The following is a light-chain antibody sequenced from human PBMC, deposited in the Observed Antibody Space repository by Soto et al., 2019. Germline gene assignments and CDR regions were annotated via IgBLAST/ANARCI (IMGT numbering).Light chain of an antibody. CDR1: SSDVGGYNY. J-gene: IGLJ1*01. CDR2: EVS. V-gene: IGLV2-8*01. CDR3: SSYAGSNNYV. Sequence: QSVLAQPPSASGSPGQSVTISCTGTSSDVGGYNYVSWYQQHPGKAPKLMIYEVSKRPSGVPDRFSGSKSGNTASLTVPGLQAEDEADYYCSSYAGSNNYVFGTGTKATVL.